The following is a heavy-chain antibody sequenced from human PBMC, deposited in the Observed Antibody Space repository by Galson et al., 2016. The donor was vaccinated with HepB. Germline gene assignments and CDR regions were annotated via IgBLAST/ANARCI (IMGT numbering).Heavy chain of an antibody. J-gene: IGHJ4*02. CDR2: ASYDGVHK. D-gene: IGHD2-2*01. Sequence: SLRLSCAASGFTFHTYAMHWVRQAPGKGLEWVALASYDGVHKFYADFAKGRFIISKDNSTNTLSLQMISLTSEDAAVYYCTRGGDQWYPYPLFDHWGQGTLVTVSS. V-gene: IGHV3-30-3*01. CDR1: GFTFHTYA. CDR3: TRGGDQWYPYPLFDH.